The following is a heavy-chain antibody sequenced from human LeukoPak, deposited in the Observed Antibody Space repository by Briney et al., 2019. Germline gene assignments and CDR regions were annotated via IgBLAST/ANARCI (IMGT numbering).Heavy chain of an antibody. V-gene: IGHV1-2*02. J-gene: IGHJ6*03. CDR1: GYTFTGYY. D-gene: IGHD6-6*01. CDR2: INPNSGGT. Sequence: GASVKVSCKASGYTFTGYYMHWVRQAPGQGLEWMGWINPNSGGTNYAQKFQGRVTMTRDTSISTAYMELSGLRSDDTAVYYCARGGSIAARHLSSHYYYYMDVWGKGTTVTVSS. CDR3: ARGGSIAARHLSSHYYYYMDV.